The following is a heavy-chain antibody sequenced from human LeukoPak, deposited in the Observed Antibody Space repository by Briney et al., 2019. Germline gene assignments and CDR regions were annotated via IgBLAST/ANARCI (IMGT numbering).Heavy chain of an antibody. J-gene: IGHJ4*02. V-gene: IGHV3-74*01. Sequence: GGSLRLSCAASGFTFSSYLMHWVRQAPGKGLVWVSPINSDGSTTRYADSVKGRFTISRDNAKNTLYLQMNSLRAEDTAVYYCARDLTGSIDYWGQGTLVTVSS. CDR1: GFTFSSYL. CDR2: INSDGSTT. D-gene: IGHD3-9*01. CDR3: ARDLTGSIDY.